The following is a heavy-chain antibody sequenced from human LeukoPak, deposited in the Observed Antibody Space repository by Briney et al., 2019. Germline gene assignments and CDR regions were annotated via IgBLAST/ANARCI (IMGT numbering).Heavy chain of an antibody. CDR3: ASSHPVLLWFGELLDWFDP. J-gene: IGHJ5*02. D-gene: IGHD3-10*01. Sequence: ASVTVSRKASGYTFTSYGISWVRQAPGQGLEWMGWISAYNGNTNYAQKLRGRVTMTKKTTTRTAYMETRGLSADETAEYYCASSHPVLLWFGELLDWFDPWGQGTLVTVSS. V-gene: IGHV1-18*01. CDR2: ISAYNGNT. CDR1: GYTFTSYG.